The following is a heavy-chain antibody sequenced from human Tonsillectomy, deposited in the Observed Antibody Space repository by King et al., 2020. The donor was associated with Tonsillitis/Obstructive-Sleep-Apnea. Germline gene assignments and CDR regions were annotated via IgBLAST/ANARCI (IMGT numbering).Heavy chain of an antibody. CDR3: AKNGASRYMDV. CDR1: GFTFDDYT. J-gene: IGHJ6*03. V-gene: IGHV3-43*01. CDR2: ICWDGGST. Sequence: VQLVESGGVVVQPGGSLRLSCAASGFTFDDYTMHWVRQAPGEGLEWVSLICWDGGSTYYSDSVKGRFTISRDNSKNSLYLQMNSLRTEDTALYYCAKNGASRYMDVWGKGTTVTVSS.